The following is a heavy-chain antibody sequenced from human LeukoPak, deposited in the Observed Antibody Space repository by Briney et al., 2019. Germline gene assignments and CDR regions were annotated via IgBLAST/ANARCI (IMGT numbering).Heavy chain of an antibody. V-gene: IGHV1-69*13. CDR1: GGTFSSYA. D-gene: IGHD2-2*01. Sequence: GASVKVSCKASGGTFSSYAISWVRQAPGQGLEWMGGIIPIFGTANYAQKFQGRVTITADESTSTAYMELSSLRSEDTAVYYCARDQIGDCSSTSCYSFDYWGQGTLVTVSS. J-gene: IGHJ4*02. CDR2: IIPIFGTA. CDR3: ARDQIGDCSSTSCYSFDY.